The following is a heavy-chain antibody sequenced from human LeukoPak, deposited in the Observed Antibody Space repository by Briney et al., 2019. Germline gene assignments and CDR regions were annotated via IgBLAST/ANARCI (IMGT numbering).Heavy chain of an antibody. Sequence: GASVTVSCTASGFTFTSSAMQWVRRARGQRLEWIGWIVVGSGNTNYAQKFQERVTITRDMSTSTAYMELSSLRSEDTAVYYCAAGINLFDYWGQGTLVTVSS. CDR3: AAGINLFDY. D-gene: IGHD1-14*01. V-gene: IGHV1-58*02. CDR1: GFTFTSSA. CDR2: IVVGSGNT. J-gene: IGHJ4*02.